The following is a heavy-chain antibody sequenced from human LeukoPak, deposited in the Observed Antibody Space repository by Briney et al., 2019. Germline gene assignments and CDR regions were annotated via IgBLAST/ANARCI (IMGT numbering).Heavy chain of an antibody. CDR2: INHSGST. CDR1: GGSFSGYY. J-gene: IGHJ4*02. Sequence: SEALSLTYAVYGGSFSGYYWSWIRQPPGKGLEWIGEINHSGSTNYNPSLKSRVTISVDTSKNQFSLKLSSVTAADTAVYYCARQTGRTRPSLWGQGTLVTVSS. CDR3: ARQTGRTRPSL. D-gene: IGHD1-14*01. V-gene: IGHV4-34*01.